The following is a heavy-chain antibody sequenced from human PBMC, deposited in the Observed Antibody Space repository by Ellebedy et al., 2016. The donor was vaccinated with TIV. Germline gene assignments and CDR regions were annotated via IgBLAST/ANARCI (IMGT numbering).Heavy chain of an antibody. CDR2: IYHTGST. J-gene: IGHJ4*02. Sequence: SETLSLTCAVSRDSISRSNWWSWVRQPPGTGLEWLGEIYHTGSTNYNPSLKSRVTISVDKSKNQFSLKLTSVTAADTAIYYCASLPDYRVGFVDAPMVWGHWGQGTLVTVSS. V-gene: IGHV4-4*02. CDR3: ASLPDYRVGFVDAPMVWGH. D-gene: IGHD3-10*01. CDR1: RDSISRSNW.